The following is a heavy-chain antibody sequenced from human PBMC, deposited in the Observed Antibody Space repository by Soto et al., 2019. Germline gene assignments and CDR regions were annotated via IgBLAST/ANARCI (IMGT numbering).Heavy chain of an antibody. CDR2: INPSGGST. CDR3: ARVARRGVIIGPVGY. V-gene: IGHV1-46*03. J-gene: IGHJ4*02. Sequence: QVQLVQSGAEVKKPGASVKVSCKASGYTFTSYYMHWVRQAPGQGLEWMGIINPSGGSTSYAQKFQGRVTMTRDTSTSTVYMELSSLRSEDTAVYYCARVARRGVIIGPVGYWGQGTLVTVSS. CDR1: GYTFTSYY. D-gene: IGHD3-10*01.